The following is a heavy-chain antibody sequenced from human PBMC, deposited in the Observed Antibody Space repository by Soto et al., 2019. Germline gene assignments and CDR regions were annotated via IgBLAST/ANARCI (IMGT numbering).Heavy chain of an antibody. V-gene: IGHV1-18*01. J-gene: IGHJ5*02. CDR1: GYTFTSYG. CDR2: ISAYNGNT. D-gene: IGHD2-2*02. CDR3: ARSDIVVVPAAILPPSVYNWFDP. Sequence: ASVKVSCKASGYTFTSYGISWVRQAPGQGLEWMGWISAYNGNTNYAQKLQGRVTMTTDTSTSTAYMELRRLRSDDTAVYYCARSDIVVVPAAILPPSVYNWFDPWGQGTLVTVSS.